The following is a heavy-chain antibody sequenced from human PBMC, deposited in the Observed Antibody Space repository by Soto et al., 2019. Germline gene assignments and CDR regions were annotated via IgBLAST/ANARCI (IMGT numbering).Heavy chain of an antibody. Sequence: PGESLKISCKGSGYSFTSYWVTWVRQMPGKGLEWMGRIDPSDSYTNYNPPFQGNDTISVDKSISTAYLQWSSLKASDTAMYYCARLYGGNSGMDVWGQGTTVTVSS. D-gene: IGHD4-17*01. CDR1: GYSFTSYW. V-gene: IGHV5-10-1*01. CDR3: ARLYGGNSGMDV. J-gene: IGHJ6*02. CDR2: IDPSDSYT.